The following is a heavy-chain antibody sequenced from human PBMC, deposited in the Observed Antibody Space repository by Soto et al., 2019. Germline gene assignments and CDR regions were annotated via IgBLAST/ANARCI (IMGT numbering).Heavy chain of an antibody. V-gene: IGHV3-21*01. CDR3: ARDLSQEQWLAYDYYYGMDV. J-gene: IGHJ6*02. D-gene: IGHD6-19*01. CDR1: GFTFSSYS. CDR2: ISSSSSYI. Sequence: GSLRLSCAASGFTFSSYSMNWVRQAPGKGLEWVSSISSSSSYIYYADSVKGRFTISRDNAKNSLYLQMNSLRAEDTAVYYCARDLSQEQWLAYDYYYGMDVWGQGTTVTVSS.